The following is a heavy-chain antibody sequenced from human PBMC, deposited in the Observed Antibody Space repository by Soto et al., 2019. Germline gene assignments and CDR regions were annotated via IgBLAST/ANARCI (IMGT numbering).Heavy chain of an antibody. CDR2: ISYSGTT. CDR1: GGSISSGNYY. J-gene: IGHJ4*02. Sequence: PSETLSLTCTVSGGSISSGNYYWSWIRQPPGKGLEWIGFISYSGTTHYSASLRSRVSISVDTSKNQFSLDLSSVTAADTAVYYCATMGTPVTRLYYFDYWGQGTLVTVSS. CDR3: ATMGTPVTRLYYFDY. D-gene: IGHD4-17*01. V-gene: IGHV4-30-4*01.